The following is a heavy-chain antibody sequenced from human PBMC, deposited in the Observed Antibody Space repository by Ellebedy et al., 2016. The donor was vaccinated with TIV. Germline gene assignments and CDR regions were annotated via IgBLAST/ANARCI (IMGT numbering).Heavy chain of an antibody. D-gene: IGHD4-17*01. Sequence: ASVKVSCKASGGTFSSYAISWVRQAPGQGLEWMGGIIPILGIANYAQKFQGRVTITADKSTSTAYMELSSLRSEDTAVYYCARDAAYGDYGSRYYYYYMDVWGKGTTVTVSS. CDR2: IIPILGIA. J-gene: IGHJ6*03. CDR3: ARDAAYGDYGSRYYYYYMDV. CDR1: GGTFSSYA. V-gene: IGHV1-69*10.